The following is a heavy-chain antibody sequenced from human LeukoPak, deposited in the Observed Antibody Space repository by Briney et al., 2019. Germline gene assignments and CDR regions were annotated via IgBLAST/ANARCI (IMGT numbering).Heavy chain of an antibody. CDR2: INTNTGHP. V-gene: IGHV7-4-1*02. D-gene: IGHD1-1*01. Sequence: ASVKVSCKASGYTFTSYAMNWVRQAPGQGLEWMGWINTNTGHPTYAQGFTGRFVFSLDTSVSTAYLQISSLKAEDTAVYYCARIDSGKGETGTTSFDQVDYWGQGTLVTVSS. CDR3: ARIDSGKGETGTTSFDQVDY. CDR1: GYTFTSYA. J-gene: IGHJ4*02.